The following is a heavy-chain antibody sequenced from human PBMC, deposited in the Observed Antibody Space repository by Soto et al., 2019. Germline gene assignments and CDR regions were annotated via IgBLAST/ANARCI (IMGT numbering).Heavy chain of an antibody. J-gene: IGHJ5*02. CDR1: GFTFSSYS. CDR3: AREYRSSWNWFDP. D-gene: IGHD6-13*01. Sequence: GGSLRLSCAASGFTFSSYSMNWVRQAPGKGLEWVSYISSSSSTIYYADSVKGRFTISRDNAKNSLYLQMNSLRAEDTAVYYCAREYRSSWNWFDPWGQGTLVTVSS. CDR2: ISSSSSTI. V-gene: IGHV3-48*04.